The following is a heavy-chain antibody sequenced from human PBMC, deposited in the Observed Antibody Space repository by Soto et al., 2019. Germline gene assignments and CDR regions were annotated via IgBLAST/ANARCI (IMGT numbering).Heavy chain of an antibody. V-gene: IGHV3-30-3*01. CDR2: ISYDGSNK. J-gene: IGHJ6*02. CDR1: GFTFSSYA. Sequence: GGSLRLSCAASGFTFSSYAMHWVRQAPGKGLEWVAVISYDGSNKYYADSVKGRFTISRDNSKNTLYLQMNSLRAEDTAVYYCARPHTGDYDRIYYYYYGMDVWGQGTTVTVSS. CDR3: ARPHTGDYDRIYYYYYGMDV. D-gene: IGHD4-17*01.